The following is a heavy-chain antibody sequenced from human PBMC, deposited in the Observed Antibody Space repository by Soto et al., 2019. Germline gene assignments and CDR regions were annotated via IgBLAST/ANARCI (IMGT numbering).Heavy chain of an antibody. CDR1: GDTFSRHS. CDR3: ARVAKMGTVTKGYYNYMDV. Sequence: QVQLVQSGAEVKKPGSSVKVSCKASGDTFSRHSIRWVRQAPGQGLEWMGWIIPILGIANYAQTCQGRVTITADKSTSTAYIDLSSMRSEDTSVYYCARVAKMGTVTKGYYNYMDVWGKGTTVTVSS. CDR2: IIPILGIA. V-gene: IGHV1-69*02. J-gene: IGHJ6*03. D-gene: IGHD4-17*01.